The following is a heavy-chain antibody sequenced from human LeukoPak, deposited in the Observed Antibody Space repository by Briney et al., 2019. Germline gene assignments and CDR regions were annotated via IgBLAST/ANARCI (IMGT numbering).Heavy chain of an antibody. J-gene: IGHJ4*02. CDR1: GGTFRTYA. Sequence: AWVTVSCKASGGTFRTYAISWVRQAPGQGREWMGGIFPIFGTTNSALKFQGRVTITAEESTSTAYMALSSLISEDTAVYYCARDCGSTSFYSDDWGQGTLVTVSS. D-gene: IGHD2-2*02. V-gene: IGHV1-69*01. CDR2: IFPIFGTT. CDR3: ARDCGSTSFYSDD.